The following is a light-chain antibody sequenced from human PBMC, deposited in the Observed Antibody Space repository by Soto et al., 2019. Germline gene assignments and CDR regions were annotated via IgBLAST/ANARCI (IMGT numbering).Light chain of an antibody. J-gene: IGKJ5*01. CDR2: QTS. Sequence: EIVLTQSPATMSSFPGDSVTLSCRASQYINTRLAWYQHRPGQAPRLVIYQTSIRAAGIPDRFSASGSGTDFTLTISSLEPEDFAVYYCQQRSNWRVTFGQGTRLEIK. V-gene: IGKV3-11*01. CDR1: QYINTR. CDR3: QQRSNWRVT.